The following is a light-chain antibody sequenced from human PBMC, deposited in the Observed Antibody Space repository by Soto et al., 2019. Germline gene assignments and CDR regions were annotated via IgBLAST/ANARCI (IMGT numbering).Light chain of an antibody. CDR1: QSISSW. J-gene: IGKJ1*01. CDR2: KAS. CDR3: QQYNSYCT. Sequence: DIQMTQSPSTLSASVGDRVTITCRASQSISSWLAWYQQKPGKPPTLLIYKASSLESGVPSRFSGSGSGTEFTLTISILQPDEFATYYCQQYNSYCTFGQGNKVEIK. V-gene: IGKV1-5*03.